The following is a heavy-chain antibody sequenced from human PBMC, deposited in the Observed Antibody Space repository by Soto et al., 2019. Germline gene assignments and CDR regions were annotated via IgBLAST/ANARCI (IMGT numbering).Heavy chain of an antibody. V-gene: IGHV3-7*01. J-gene: IGHJ4*02. D-gene: IGHD3-16*01. CDR1: GFNVMSYW. CDR2: IKEDGSEI. Sequence: WVSLRLSCAVSGFNVMSYWMSWVRQAPGKGLEWVASIKEDGSEIYYLHSVRGRFSISRDSAGNALHLTMNYLSAEDTGVYFCARDIGFDYVNWAKGTLVTVSS. CDR3: ARDIGFDYVN.